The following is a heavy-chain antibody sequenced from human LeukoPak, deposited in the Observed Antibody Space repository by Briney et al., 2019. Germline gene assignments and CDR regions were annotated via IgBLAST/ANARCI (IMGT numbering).Heavy chain of an antibody. CDR2: IFPILGTA. J-gene: IGHJ4*02. CDR1: VGTFTIYA. V-gene: IGHV1-69*06. Sequence: SVTVSLKSSVGTFTIYAISWVRQAPGQGGEWMGRIFPILGTANYAQKFQGRVTTTADRSTSTAYMDLSSLRSEDTAVYYCARAWVGDTAMAKGNYYDSSGYYWAFDYWGQGTLVTVSS. CDR3: ARAWVGDTAMAKGNYYDSSGYYWAFDY. D-gene: IGHD3-22*01.